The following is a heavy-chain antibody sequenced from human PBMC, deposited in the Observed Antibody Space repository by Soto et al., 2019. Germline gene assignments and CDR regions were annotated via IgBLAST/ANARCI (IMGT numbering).Heavy chain of an antibody. V-gene: IGHV4-39*01. CDR1: GDSVGGSRYP. Sequence: QVQLQESGPGLVKPSETLSLTCTVSGDSVGGSRYPWGWIRPPPGKGLEWIGNIYHSETTSYNPSLKSRVTISVDTSKNQFSLEVFSVTAADTAIYYCARHVVRPTSWTGDFFDYWGKGTLVTVSS. CDR2: IYHSETT. J-gene: IGHJ4*02. CDR3: ARHVVRPTSWTGDFFDY. D-gene: IGHD2-21*01.